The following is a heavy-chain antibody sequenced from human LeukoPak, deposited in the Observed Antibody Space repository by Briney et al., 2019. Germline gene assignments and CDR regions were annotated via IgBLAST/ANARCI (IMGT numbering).Heavy chain of an antibody. Sequence: SETLSLTCTVSGGSISSYYWSWIRQPPGKGLEWIGYIYYSGSTNYNPSLKSRVTISVDTSKNQFSLKLSSVTAADTAVYYCARGRRGGYNRMDYWGQGTLVTVSS. CDR3: ARGRRGGYNRMDY. CDR2: IYYSGST. V-gene: IGHV4-59*01. J-gene: IGHJ4*02. CDR1: GGSISSYY. D-gene: IGHD5-24*01.